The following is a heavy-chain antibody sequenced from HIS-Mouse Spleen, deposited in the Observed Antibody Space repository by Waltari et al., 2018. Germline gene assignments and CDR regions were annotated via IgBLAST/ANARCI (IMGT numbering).Heavy chain of an antibody. CDR2: YYSGST. J-gene: IGHJ2*01. CDR1: GGSISSYY. V-gene: IGHV4-59*01. Sequence: QVQLQESGPGLVKPSETLSLTCTVSGGSISSYYSSWIRQPPGKGLEWIGYYSGSTNYNPSLKSRVTISVDTSKNQFSLKLSSVTAADTAVYYCARASRDLLLPRYFDLWGRDTLVTVSS. CDR3: ARASRDLLLPRYFDL.